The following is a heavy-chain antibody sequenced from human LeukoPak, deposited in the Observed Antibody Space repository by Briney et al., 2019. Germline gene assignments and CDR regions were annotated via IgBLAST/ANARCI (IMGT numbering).Heavy chain of an antibody. V-gene: IGHV3-15*01. J-gene: IGHJ4*02. CDR1: GFTLSNAW. CDR2: IKSNTDGGTT. D-gene: IGHD1-26*01. CDR3: STVDMVGAPYFFDY. Sequence: PGGSLRLSCAASGFTLSNAWMSWVRQAPGKGLEWVGRIKSNTDGGTTDYAAPVRGRFTISREDSKNTVYLQMNSLKTEDTALYYCSTVDMVGAPYFFDYWGQGSLVTVSS.